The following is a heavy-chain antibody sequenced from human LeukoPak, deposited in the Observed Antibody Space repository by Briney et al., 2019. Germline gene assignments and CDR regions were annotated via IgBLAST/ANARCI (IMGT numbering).Heavy chain of an antibody. Sequence: ASVKISCKTSGFTFTDYYINWVQQAPGKGLEWIGRLNPEDGETTFSERFQGRVALTADTSTDTAYMELTSLRSEDTAVYYCALIVVVVSGMAPNDYWGQGTLVTVSS. CDR2: LNPEDGET. V-gene: IGHV1-69-2*01. CDR3: ALIVVVVSGMAPNDY. J-gene: IGHJ4*02. D-gene: IGHD2-21*02. CDR1: GFTFTDYY.